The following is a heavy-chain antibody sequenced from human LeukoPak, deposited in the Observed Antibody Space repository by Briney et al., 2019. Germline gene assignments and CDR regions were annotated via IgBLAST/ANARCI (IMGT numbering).Heavy chain of an antibody. Sequence: SETLSLTCTVSGGSISSYYWSWIRQPPGKGLEWIGYIYYSGSTYYNPSLKSRVTISVDTSKNQFSLKLSSVTAADTAVYYCAREHYDILTGYYGGDAFDIWGQGTMVTVSS. D-gene: IGHD3-9*01. CDR3: AREHYDILTGYYGGDAFDI. J-gene: IGHJ3*02. V-gene: IGHV4-59*12. CDR1: GGSISSYY. CDR2: IYYSGST.